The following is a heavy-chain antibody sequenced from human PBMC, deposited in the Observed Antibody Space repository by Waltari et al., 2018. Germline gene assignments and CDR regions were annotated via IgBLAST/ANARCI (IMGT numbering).Heavy chain of an antibody. CDR2: SIPIFGTA. V-gene: IGHV1-69*15. CDR1: GGTFTSHR. Sequence: QVQLVQSGAEVKKPGSSVKVSCKSSGGTFTSHRTSGVRQAPGHGREWMGRSIPIFGTAKYAQKFQGRVTITADESTSTAYMELSSLRSEDTAVYYCARDRGYYYDSSGYYYPFDYWGQGTLVTVSS. CDR3: ARDRGYYYDSSGYYYPFDY. J-gene: IGHJ4*02. D-gene: IGHD3-22*01.